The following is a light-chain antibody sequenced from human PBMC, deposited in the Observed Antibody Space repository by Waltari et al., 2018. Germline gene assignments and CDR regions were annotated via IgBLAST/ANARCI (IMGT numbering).Light chain of an antibody. J-gene: IGLJ3*02. CDR3: AAWDDSLSAWV. CDR1: SSNIGSNH. V-gene: IGLV1-47*01. CDR2: KNN. Sequence: QSVLTQPPSASGTPGQRVTISCSGSSSNIGSNHVYWYQQLPRTAPKLLIDKNNPRPPGVPDRFAGSKSGTSASLAISGLRSEDEADYYCAAWDDSLSAWVFGGGTKLTVL.